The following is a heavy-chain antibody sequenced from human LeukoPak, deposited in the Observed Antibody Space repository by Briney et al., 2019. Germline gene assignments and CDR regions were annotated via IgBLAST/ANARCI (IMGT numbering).Heavy chain of an antibody. J-gene: IGHJ4*01. D-gene: IGHD1-26*01. Sequence: GGSLRLSCAASGFTFSSYSVSWVRQAPGKGLEWVSYITSSSSTIYYADSVKGRFTISRDNAKNSLYLQMNSLRAEDTAVYYCARSGTYAYFDYWGQEPWSPSPQ. CDR2: ITSSSSTI. CDR3: ARSGTYAYFDY. V-gene: IGHV3-48*01. CDR1: GFTFSSYS.